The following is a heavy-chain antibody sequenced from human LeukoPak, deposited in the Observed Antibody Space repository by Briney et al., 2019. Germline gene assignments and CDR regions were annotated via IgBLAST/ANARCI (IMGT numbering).Heavy chain of an antibody. CDR2: IYTSGST. CDR3: ARDHESLFLFDY. D-gene: IGHD2/OR15-2a*01. J-gene: IGHJ4*02. Sequence: SETLSLTCTVSGGSISSYYWSWIRQTPGKGLEWIGRIYTSGSTNYNPSLKSRVTISVDTSKNQFSLKLSSVTAADTAVYYCARDHESLFLFDYWGQGTLVTVSS. V-gene: IGHV4-4*08. CDR1: GGSISSYY.